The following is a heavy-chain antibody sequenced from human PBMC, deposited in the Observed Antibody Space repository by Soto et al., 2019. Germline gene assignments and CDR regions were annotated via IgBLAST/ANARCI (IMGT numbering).Heavy chain of an antibody. J-gene: IGHJ4*02. CDR1: GYTFTSYA. V-gene: IGHV1-3*01. D-gene: IGHD1-1*01. Sequence: VASVKVSCKASGYTFTSYAMHWVRQAPGQRLEWMGWINAGNGNTKYSQKFQGRVTITRDTSASTAYMELSSLRSEDTAVYYCARTGLERQRPPFDYWGQGALVTVSS. CDR3: ARTGLERQRPPFDY. CDR2: INAGNGNT.